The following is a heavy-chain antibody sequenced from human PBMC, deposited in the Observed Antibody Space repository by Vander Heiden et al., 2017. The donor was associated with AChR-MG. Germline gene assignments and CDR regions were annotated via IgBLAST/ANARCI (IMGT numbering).Heavy chain of an antibody. CDR3: ARGFVGGQFYYYSMDV. CDR1: GYTFTLYA. V-gene: IGHV7-4-1*01. D-gene: IGHD3-3*01. J-gene: IGHJ6*02. CDR2: INTNHGNP. Sequence: QEQLVQSESQLKRPGASLKVSCKASGYTFTLYAINWVRHVPGQGLEWLGRINTNHGNPTFAQGSTGRFVFSLDTSSNTAYLEIPSLKTNDAGIYYCARGFVGGQFYYYSMDVWGQGTTVTVSS.